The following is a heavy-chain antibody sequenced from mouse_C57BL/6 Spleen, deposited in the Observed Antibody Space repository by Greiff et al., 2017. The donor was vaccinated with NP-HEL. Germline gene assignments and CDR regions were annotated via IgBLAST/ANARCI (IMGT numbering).Heavy chain of an antibody. CDR3: ARRIYDGYYAMDY. J-gene: IGHJ4*01. D-gene: IGHD2-3*01. CDR2: IDPSDSYT. CDR1: GYTFTSYW. Sequence: QVQLQQPGAELVKPGASVKLSCKASGYTFTSYWMQWVKQRPGQGLEWIGEIDPSDSYTNYNQKFKGKATLTVDTSSSTAYMQLSSLTSEDSAVYYCARRIYDGYYAMDYWGQGTSVTVSS. V-gene: IGHV1-50*01.